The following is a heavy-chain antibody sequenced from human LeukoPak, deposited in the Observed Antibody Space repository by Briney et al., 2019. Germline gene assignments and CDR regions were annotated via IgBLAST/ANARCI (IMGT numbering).Heavy chain of an antibody. CDR1: GFTFSIYS. J-gene: IGHJ4*02. V-gene: IGHV3-21*01. CDR3: AGSPGQQLAMGMGIDY. D-gene: IGHD6-13*01. CDR2: ISSSSSYI. Sequence: GGSLRLSCAASGFTFSIYSMNWVRQAPGKGLEWVSSISSSSSYIYYADSVKGRFTISRDNAKNSLYLQMNSLRAEDTAVYYCAGSPGQQLAMGMGIDYWGQGTLVTVSS.